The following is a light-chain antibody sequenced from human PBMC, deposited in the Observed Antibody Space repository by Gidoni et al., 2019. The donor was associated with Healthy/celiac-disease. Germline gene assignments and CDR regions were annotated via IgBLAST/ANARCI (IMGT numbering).Light chain of an antibody. CDR3: QQSYSET. CDR1: QSISSY. V-gene: IGKV1-39*01. Sequence: DIQMTQSPSSLSASVGDRVTITCRASQSISSYLNWYQQKPGKAPKLLIYAASSLQSGVPSRFSGSGSGTDFTLTISSLQPEDFATYYCQQSYSETFGHGTKVEIK. CDR2: AAS. J-gene: IGKJ1*01.